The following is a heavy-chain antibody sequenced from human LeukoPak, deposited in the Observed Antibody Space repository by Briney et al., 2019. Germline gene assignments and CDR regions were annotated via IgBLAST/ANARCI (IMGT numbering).Heavy chain of an antibody. J-gene: IGHJ4*02. Sequence: PGGSLRLSCAASGFTFSSYAMSWVRQAPGKGLVCVSAISGSGGSTYYADSVKGRITISRDNSKNTLYVQMNSLRAEDTAVYYCAIPRPGPGDYWGQGTLVTVSS. CDR3: AIPRPGPGDY. CDR2: ISGSGGST. CDR1: GFTFSSYA. D-gene: IGHD2-2*01. V-gene: IGHV3-23*01.